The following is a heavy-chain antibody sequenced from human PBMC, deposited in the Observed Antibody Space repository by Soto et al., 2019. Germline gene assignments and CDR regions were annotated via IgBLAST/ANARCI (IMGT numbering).Heavy chain of an antibody. CDR2: IYPGDSDT. V-gene: IGHV5-51*01. CDR1: GYSFTSYW. J-gene: IGHJ3*02. Sequence: GESLKISCKGSGYSFTSYWIGWVRQMPGKGLEWMGIIYPGDSDTRYSPSFQGQVTISADKSISTAYLQWSSLKASDTAMYYCATPTEGYCTNGVCFAFDIWGQGTMVTVSS. CDR3: ATPTEGYCTNGVCFAFDI. D-gene: IGHD2-8*01.